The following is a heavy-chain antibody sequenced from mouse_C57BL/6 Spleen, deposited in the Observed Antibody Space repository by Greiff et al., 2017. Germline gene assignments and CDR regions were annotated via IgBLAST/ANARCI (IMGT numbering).Heavy chain of an antibody. CDR1: GFTFSSYA. CDR2: MSDGGSYT. Sequence: EVQLVESGGGLVKPGGSLKLSCAASGFTFSSYAMSWVRQTPEKRLEWVATMSDGGSYTYYPDNVKGRFTISRDNAKNNLYLQMSHLKSEDTAMYYCAREWFAYWGQGTLVTVSA. V-gene: IGHV5-4*01. CDR3: AREWFAY. J-gene: IGHJ3*01.